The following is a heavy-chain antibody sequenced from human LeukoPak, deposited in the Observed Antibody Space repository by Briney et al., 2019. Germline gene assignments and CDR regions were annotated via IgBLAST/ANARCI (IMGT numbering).Heavy chain of an antibody. Sequence: GGSLRLSCAASGFTFSSYWMHWVRQAPGKGLVWVSRINSDGSSTSYADSVKGRFTISRDNAKNTLYLQMNSLRAEDTAVYYCARVSIAVAGTKSWGQGTLATVSS. CDR1: GFTFSSYW. V-gene: IGHV3-74*01. CDR2: INSDGSST. J-gene: IGHJ5*02. D-gene: IGHD6-19*01. CDR3: ARVSIAVAGTKS.